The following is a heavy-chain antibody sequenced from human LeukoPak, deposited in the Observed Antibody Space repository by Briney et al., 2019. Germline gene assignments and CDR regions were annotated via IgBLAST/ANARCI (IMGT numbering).Heavy chain of an antibody. CDR2: INAGNGNT. D-gene: IGHD6-13*01. V-gene: IGHV1-3*01. J-gene: IGHJ4*02. CDR1: GYTFTSYA. CDR3: ARARIAAAAYDDY. Sequence: ASVKVSRKASGYTFTSYAMHWVRQAPGQRLEWMGWINAGNGNTKYSQKFQGRVTITRDTSASTAYMELSSLRSEDTAVYYCARARIAAAAYDDYWGQGTLVTVSS.